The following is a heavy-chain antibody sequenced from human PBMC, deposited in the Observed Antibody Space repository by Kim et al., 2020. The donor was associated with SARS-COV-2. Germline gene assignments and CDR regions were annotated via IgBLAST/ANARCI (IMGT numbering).Heavy chain of an antibody. CDR1: GFTFDDYG. Sequence: GGSLRLSCAASGFTFDDYGMSWVRQAPGKGLEWVSGINWNGGSTGYADSVKGRFTISRDNAKNSLYLQMNSLRAEDTALYHCARGARGSGSYYIPPKDYYYYGMDVWGQGTMVTVSS. D-gene: IGHD3-10*01. CDR3: ARGARGSGSYYIPPKDYYYYGMDV. V-gene: IGHV3-20*01. CDR2: INWNGGST. J-gene: IGHJ6*02.